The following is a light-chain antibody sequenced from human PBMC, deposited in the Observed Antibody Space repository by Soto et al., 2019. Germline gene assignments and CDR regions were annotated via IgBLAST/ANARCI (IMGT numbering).Light chain of an antibody. V-gene: IGKV3D-15*01. CDR3: QQYHDWPPST. CDR2: AAS. Sequence: IVMTQSPATLSASLRERVTLSCRASQSVSTDLAWYQQKPGQAPRLLIYAASARATGVPDRFSGSGSGTDFTLIISSLQSDDFGVYYCQQYHDWPPSTFGQGTNLEI. J-gene: IGKJ2*01. CDR1: QSVSTD.